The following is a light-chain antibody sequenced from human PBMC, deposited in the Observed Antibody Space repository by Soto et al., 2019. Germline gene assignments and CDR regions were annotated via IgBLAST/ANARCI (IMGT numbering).Light chain of an antibody. CDR1: SSDVGGYNY. Sequence: QSVLTQAASVSGSPGQSITISCTGTSSDVGGYNYVSWYQQHPGKAPKLMIYEVSNRPSGVPDRFSGSRSGPSASLAITGLQAEDEADYYCQSYDSSLSGVVFGEGTKVTVL. J-gene: IGLJ2*01. CDR3: QSYDSSLSGVV. V-gene: IGLV2-14*01. CDR2: EVS.